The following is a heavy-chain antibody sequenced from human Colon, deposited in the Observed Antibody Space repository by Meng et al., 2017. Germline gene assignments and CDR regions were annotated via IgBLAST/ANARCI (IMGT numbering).Heavy chain of an antibody. CDR1: GGSFSGYY. Sequence: QVQLQQWGAGLLTPSETLSLTCAVDGGSFSGYYWSWIRQPPGKGLEWIGYIYHTGSTNYNPSLQSRVTISADSSKNQVSLNLNSVTAADTAVYYCGRGLTGYHAHTDYWGQGTLVTVSS. J-gene: IGHJ4*02. V-gene: IGHV4-34*11. CDR2: IYHTGST. CDR3: GRGLTGYHAHTDY. D-gene: IGHD3-9*01.